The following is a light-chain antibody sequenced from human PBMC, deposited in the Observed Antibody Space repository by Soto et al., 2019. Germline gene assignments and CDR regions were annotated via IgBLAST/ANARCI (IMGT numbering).Light chain of an antibody. CDR2: EVS. CDR3: NSYAGSNVYV. Sequence: QSALTQPPSASGSPGPSVTISCTGTSSDVGGYNYVSWYQQHPGKAPKLMIYEVSKRPSGVPDRFSGSKSGNTASLTVSGLQAEDEADYYCNSYAGSNVYVFGTGTKLTVL. CDR1: SSDVGGYNY. J-gene: IGLJ1*01. V-gene: IGLV2-8*01.